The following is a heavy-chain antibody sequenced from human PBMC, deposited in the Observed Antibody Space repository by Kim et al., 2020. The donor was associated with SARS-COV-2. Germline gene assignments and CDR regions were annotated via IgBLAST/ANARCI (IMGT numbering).Heavy chain of an antibody. CDR1: GYTFSTSP. CDR2: ISIKTGNP. V-gene: IGHV7-4-1*02. J-gene: IGHJ4*02. CDR3: ARGHGDGYNYDY. Sequence: ASVKVSCKASGYTFSTSPIHWVRQAPGQGLDWMGWISIKTGNPTYAQDFTGRFVFSLDTSARTAFLQISSLKAEDTAVYYCARGHGDGYNYDYWGQGTLVTVS. D-gene: IGHD5-12*01.